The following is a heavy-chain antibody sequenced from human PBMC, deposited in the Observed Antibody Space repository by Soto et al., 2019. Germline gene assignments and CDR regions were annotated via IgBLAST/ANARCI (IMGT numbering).Heavy chain of an antibody. J-gene: IGHJ4*02. D-gene: IGHD2-2*01. CDR2: ISYSSTYI. V-gene: IGHV3-21*01. Sequence: PGGSLRLSCAASGFAFSSYSMNWVRQAPGKGLEWVSSISYSSTYIFYADSLKGRFTISRDNAKNSLFLQMNSLRAEDTAVYYCARTPKAYCSSLSCYQPFDYWGQGTLVTVSS. CDR3: ARTPKAYCSSLSCYQPFDY. CDR1: GFAFSSYS.